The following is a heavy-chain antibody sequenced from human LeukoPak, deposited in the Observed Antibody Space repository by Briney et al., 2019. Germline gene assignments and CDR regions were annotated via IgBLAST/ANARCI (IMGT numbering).Heavy chain of an antibody. D-gene: IGHD6-19*01. CDR3: AGPIAVAAGWFDP. CDR1: GFTFSDYY. Sequence: GGSLRLSCAASGFTFSDYYMSWIRQAPGKGLEWVSYFSSSGSTIYYADSVKGRFTISRDNAKNSLYLQMNSLRAEDTAVYYCAGPIAVAAGWFDPWGQGTLVTVSS. CDR2: FSSSGSTI. V-gene: IGHV3-11*01. J-gene: IGHJ5*02.